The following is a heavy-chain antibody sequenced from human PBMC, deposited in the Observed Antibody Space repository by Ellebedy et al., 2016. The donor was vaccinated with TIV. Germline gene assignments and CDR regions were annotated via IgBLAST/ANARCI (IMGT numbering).Heavy chain of an antibody. CDR1: GYSFTDYY. CDR3: AREPAGRLLWFGELFGNYYYGMDV. V-gene: IGHV1-2*02. Sequence: ASVKVSXXASGYSFTDYYMHWVRQAPGQGLEWMGWINPSNGGTDFAKRFRGRVTMTRDTSISTVYMEVSRLRSDDTAVYYCAREPAGRLLWFGELFGNYYYGMDVWGQGTTVTVSS. CDR2: INPSNGGT. D-gene: IGHD3-10*01. J-gene: IGHJ6*02.